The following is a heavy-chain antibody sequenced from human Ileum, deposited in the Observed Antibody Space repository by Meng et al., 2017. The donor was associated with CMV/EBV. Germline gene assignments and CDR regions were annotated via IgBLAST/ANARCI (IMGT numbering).Heavy chain of an antibody. CDR2: ISDSGGNT. D-gene: IGHD2-21*01. Sequence: EVQLLESGGDLVQPGGSLRLSCAASGFTFSNYGMYWIRQAPGEGLEWVSAISDSGGNTYYADSVKGRFTISRDNSKNTLYLQMNSLRVEDTAVYYCAREVFHYDYWGQGTLVTVSS. J-gene: IGHJ4*02. V-gene: IGHV3-23*01. CDR3: AREVFHYDY. CDR1: GFTFSNYG.